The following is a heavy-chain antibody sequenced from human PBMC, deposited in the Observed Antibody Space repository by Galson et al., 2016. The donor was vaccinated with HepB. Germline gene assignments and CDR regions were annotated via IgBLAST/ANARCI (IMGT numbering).Heavy chain of an antibody. J-gene: IGHJ4*02. CDR2: ISIFGDNT. CDR3: AKDLDSSGWYEGVY. CDR1: GFTFSSYA. V-gene: IGHV3-23*01. D-gene: IGHD6-19*01. Sequence: SLRLSCAASGFTFSSYAMNWVRRAPGKGLEWVATISIFGDNTHYADSVKGRFTFSRDNSKSTFYLHMHSLRVEDTAIYHCAKDLDSSGWYEGVYWGQGTLVTVSS.